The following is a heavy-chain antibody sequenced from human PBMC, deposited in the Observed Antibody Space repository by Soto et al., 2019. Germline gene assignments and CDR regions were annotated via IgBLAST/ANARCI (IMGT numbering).Heavy chain of an antibody. CDR2: IYYTGST. CDR3: ARVTNATFDP. V-gene: IGHV4-31*03. CDR1: GGYITSGDFY. D-gene: IGHD2-2*01. Sequence: QVQLQESGPGLVKPSQTLTLSCTVSGGYITSGDFYWTWIRQRPGQGLEWIGNIYYTGSTYYNPSLKSRVSISVDMSKNHFSRRLSSVTAADTAVYYCARVTNATFDPWGQGTLVTVSS. J-gene: IGHJ5*02.